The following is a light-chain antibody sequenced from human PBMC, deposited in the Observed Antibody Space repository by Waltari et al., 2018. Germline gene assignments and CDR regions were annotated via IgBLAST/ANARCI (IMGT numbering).Light chain of an antibody. CDR3: QQYCSPPYT. CDR1: QGILCGSSNKNH. Sequence: DIEMTHSPDSLAGSLGERATTNCKSSQGILCGSSNKNHLAWYQQKPGQPPKLLIYWASTRESGVPDRFSGSGSGTDFTLTISSLQAEDVAVYCCQQYCSPPYTFGQGTKLEIK. J-gene: IGKJ2*01. CDR2: WAS. V-gene: IGKV4-1*01.